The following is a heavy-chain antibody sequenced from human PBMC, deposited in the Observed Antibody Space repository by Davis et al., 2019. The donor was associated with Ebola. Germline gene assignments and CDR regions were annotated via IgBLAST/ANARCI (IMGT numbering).Heavy chain of an antibody. J-gene: IGHJ3*01. D-gene: IGHD1-26*01. CDR3: AKDTSNIWFDV. CDR2: FGTSGDT. Sequence: PGGSLRLSCAASGFIFRSYVMSWVRQAPGKGLEWVSTFGTSGDTYYADSVKGRFTISRDNSKNTLYLQMNGLRVDDTAIYYCAKDTSNIWFDVWGQGTIVTVSS. V-gene: IGHV3-23*01. CDR1: GFIFRSYV.